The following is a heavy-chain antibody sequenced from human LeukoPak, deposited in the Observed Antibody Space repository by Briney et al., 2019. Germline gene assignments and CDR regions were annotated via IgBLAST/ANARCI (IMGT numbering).Heavy chain of an antibody. CDR3: AKVTYGSGTYGAFDY. J-gene: IGHJ4*02. CDR2: IYSGGSP. Sequence: GGSLRLSCAASGFTVSSNCMNWVRQAPGKGLEWVSVIYSGGSPYYADSVKGRFTISRDNSKNTLYLQMNSLRAEDTAVYYCAKVTYGSGTYGAFDYWGQGTLVTVSS. V-gene: IGHV3-53*01. CDR1: GFTVSSNC. D-gene: IGHD3-10*01.